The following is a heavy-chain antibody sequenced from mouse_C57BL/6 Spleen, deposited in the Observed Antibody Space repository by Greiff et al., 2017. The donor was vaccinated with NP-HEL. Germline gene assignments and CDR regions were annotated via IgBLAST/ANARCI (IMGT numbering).Heavy chain of an antibody. J-gene: IGHJ1*03. CDR2: INPSNGGT. CDR1: GYTFTSYW. V-gene: IGHV1-53*01. Sequence: VQLQQSGTELVKPGASVKLSCKASGYTFTSYWMHWVKQRPGQGLEWIGNINPSNGGTNYNEKFKSKATLTVDKSSSTAYMQLSSLTSEDSAVYYCARWDYDGSSEYFDVWGTGTTVTVSS. D-gene: IGHD1-1*01. CDR3: ARWDYDGSSEYFDV.